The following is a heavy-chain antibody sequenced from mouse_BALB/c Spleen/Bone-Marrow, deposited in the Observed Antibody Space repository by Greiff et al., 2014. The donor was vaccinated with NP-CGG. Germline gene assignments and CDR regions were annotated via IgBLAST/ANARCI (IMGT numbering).Heavy chain of an antibody. V-gene: IGHV3-1*02. CDR2: IHYSGYT. J-gene: IGHJ2*01. D-gene: IGHD1-2*01. Sequence: VQLKQSGPDLVKPSQSLSLTCTVTGYSITSGYNWHWIRQFPGNKLEWMGYIHYSGYTNYNPSLTSRISITRDTSKNHFFLQLNSVTTEHTATYYGARWVYNGPSHFDYWGQGSTLTVSS. CDR3: ARWVYNGPSHFDY. CDR1: GYSITSGYN.